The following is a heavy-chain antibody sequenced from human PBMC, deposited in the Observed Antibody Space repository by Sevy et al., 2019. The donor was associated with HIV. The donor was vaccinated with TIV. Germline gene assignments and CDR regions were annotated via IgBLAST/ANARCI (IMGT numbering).Heavy chain of an antibody. V-gene: IGHV3-11*01. D-gene: IGHD2-15*01. CDR3: ARDQSAMVAGHAFDI. CDR2: ISSRGSTL. CDR1: GFTFSDYY. Sequence: GGSLRLSCGGSGFTFSDYYMEWIRQAPGKGLEWLSYISSRGSTLSYADSVKGRFTISRDNAKNSVFLQMNNLTADDTAVYYCARDQSAMVAGHAFDIWGQGTMVTVSS. J-gene: IGHJ3*02.